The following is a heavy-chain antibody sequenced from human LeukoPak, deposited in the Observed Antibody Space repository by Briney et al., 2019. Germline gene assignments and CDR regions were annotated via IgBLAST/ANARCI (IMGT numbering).Heavy chain of an antibody. Sequence: SETLSLTCTVSGGSISSYYWSWIRQPAGKGLEWIGRIYTSGSTNYNPSLKSRVTISVDTSKNQFSLKLSSVTAADTAVYYCARGEPHYYYDSSGYYYPWGQGTLVTVSS. CDR1: GGSISSYY. V-gene: IGHV4-4*07. J-gene: IGHJ5*02. D-gene: IGHD3-22*01. CDR3: ARGEPHYYYDSSGYYYP. CDR2: IYTSGST.